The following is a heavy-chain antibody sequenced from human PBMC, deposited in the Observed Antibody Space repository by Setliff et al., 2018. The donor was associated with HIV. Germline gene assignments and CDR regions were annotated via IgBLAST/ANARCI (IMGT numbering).Heavy chain of an antibody. Sequence: PSETLSLTCTVSGGSISTNNYYWAWIRQHPGKGLEWIGTIDYSGNTYYHASLRSRAIISGDMSKNQFSLNLNSVTASETAVYYCARHRYRFGIDSWGQGALVTVSS. CDR2: IDYSGNT. CDR3: ARHRYRFGIDS. J-gene: IGHJ5*01. CDR1: GGSISTNNYY. V-gene: IGHV4-39*01. D-gene: IGHD3-16*01.